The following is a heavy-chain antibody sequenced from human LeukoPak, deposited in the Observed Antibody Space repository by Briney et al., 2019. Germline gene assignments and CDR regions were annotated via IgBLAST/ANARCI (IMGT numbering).Heavy chain of an antibody. V-gene: IGHV3-30-3*01. CDR1: GFTFSSYA. CDR2: ISYDGSNK. CDR3: ARDYDSSGYYLYYYYYHGMDV. Sequence: GGSLRLSCAASGFTFSSYAMHWVRQAPGKGLEWVAVISYDGSNKYYADSVKGRFTISRDNSKNTLYLQMNSLRAEDTAVYYCARDYDSSGYYLYYYYYHGMDVWGQGTTVTVSS. D-gene: IGHD3-22*01. J-gene: IGHJ6*02.